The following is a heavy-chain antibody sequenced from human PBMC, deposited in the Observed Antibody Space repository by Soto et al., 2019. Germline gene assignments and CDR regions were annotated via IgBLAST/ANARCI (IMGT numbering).Heavy chain of an antibody. CDR2: ITSDGSST. Sequence: EVQLVESGGGLVQPGGSLRLSCAASGFSFRSYWMHWVRRAPGKGLVWVSRITSDGSSTSYADSVKGRFTISRDNAKNTLYLQMNSLRVEDTAVYYCAREIDYTLDYWGQGTLVTVSS. CDR3: AREIDYTLDY. V-gene: IGHV3-74*01. CDR1: GFSFRSYW. D-gene: IGHD4-4*01. J-gene: IGHJ4*02.